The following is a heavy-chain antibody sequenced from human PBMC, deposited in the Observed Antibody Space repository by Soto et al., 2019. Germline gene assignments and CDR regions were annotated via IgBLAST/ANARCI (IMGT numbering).Heavy chain of an antibody. V-gene: IGHV4-31*03. CDR3: ARTTTVTAVLFDY. CDR1: GGSISSGGYY. Sequence: QVQLQESGPGLVKPSQTLSLTCTVSGGSISSGGYYWSWIRQHPGKGLEWIGYIYYSGSTYYNPSRKSRVTRSVDTSKNQFSRKLGSVTAAETAVYYCARTTTVTAVLFDYWGQGTLVTVSS. CDR2: IYYSGST. D-gene: IGHD4-17*01. J-gene: IGHJ4*02.